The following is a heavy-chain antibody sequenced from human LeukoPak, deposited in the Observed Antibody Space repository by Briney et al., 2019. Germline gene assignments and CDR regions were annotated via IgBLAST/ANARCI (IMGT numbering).Heavy chain of an antibody. D-gene: IGHD3-22*01. CDR2: TSTSGGSA. Sequence: GGSLRLSCAASGFTFSNNAMSWVRQAPGKGLEWVSATSTSGGSAYYADSVKGRFTISRDNSKNTLYLQMNSLRAEDTAVYYCAKDFGDFYYDSSGSQNFDYWGQGTLVTVSS. CDR3: AKDFGDFYYDSSGSQNFDY. V-gene: IGHV3-23*01. J-gene: IGHJ4*02. CDR1: GFTFSNNA.